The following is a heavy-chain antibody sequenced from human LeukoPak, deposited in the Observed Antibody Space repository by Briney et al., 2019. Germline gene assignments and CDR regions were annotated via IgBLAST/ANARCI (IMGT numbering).Heavy chain of an antibody. CDR1: GDSVSTNSVA. D-gene: IGHD7-27*01. CDR3: ARDSNWGFDY. CDR2: TRYRSKWYS. Sequence: SQTLSLTCAISGDSVSTNSVAWNWIRQSPSGGLEWLGKTRYRSKWYSDYAVSVKSRITINPDTSKNPFSLQLNSVTPEDTAVYYCARDSNWGFDYWGQGTLVTVSS. J-gene: IGHJ4*02. V-gene: IGHV6-1*01.